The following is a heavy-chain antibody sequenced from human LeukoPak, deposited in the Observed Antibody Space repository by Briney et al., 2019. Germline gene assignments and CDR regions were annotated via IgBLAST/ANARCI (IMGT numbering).Heavy chain of an antibody. CDR2: ISSSSSYI. Sequence: GGSLRLSCAASGFTFSSYSMNWVRQAPGKGLEWVSSISSSSSYIYYADSVKGRFTIYRDNAKNSLYLQMNSLRAEDTAVYYCARDYYDILTGYEGAFDIWGQGTMVSVSS. D-gene: IGHD3-9*01. CDR3: ARDYYDILTGYEGAFDI. J-gene: IGHJ3*02. CDR1: GFTFSSYS. V-gene: IGHV3-21*01.